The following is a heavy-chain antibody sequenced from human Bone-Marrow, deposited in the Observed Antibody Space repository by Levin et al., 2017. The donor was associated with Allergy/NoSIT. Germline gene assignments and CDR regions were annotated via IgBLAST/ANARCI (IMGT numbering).Heavy chain of an antibody. Sequence: LRLSCTVSGGSVNSGGYTWSWIRQPPGKGLEWIGYIYDSESTYSTPSLKSRVTISVDRANNQFSLKLSSVTAADTAVYYCARGPEHYYHAMDVWGQGTTVTVSS. CDR1: GGSVNSGGYT. J-gene: IGHJ6*02. CDR2: IYDSEST. V-gene: IGHV4-30-2*01. CDR3: ARGPEHYYHAMDV.